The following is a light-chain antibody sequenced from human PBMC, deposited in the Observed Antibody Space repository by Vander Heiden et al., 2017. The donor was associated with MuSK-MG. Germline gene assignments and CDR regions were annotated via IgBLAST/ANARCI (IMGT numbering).Light chain of an antibody. CDR2: AAS. V-gene: IGKV1-39*01. J-gene: IGKJ3*01. CDR1: QSVSSY. CDR3: QQSFSNPFT. Sequence: DIQMTQSPSSLCASVGDRVTITCRASQSVSSYLAWYQQKPGKAPNLLIYAASSLQSGVPSRFSGSGSGTDFTLTISSLQPEDFATYYCQQSFSNPFTFGHGTSVDIK.